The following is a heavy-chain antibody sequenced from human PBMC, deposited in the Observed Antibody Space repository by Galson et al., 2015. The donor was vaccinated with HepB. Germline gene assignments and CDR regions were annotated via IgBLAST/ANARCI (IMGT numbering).Heavy chain of an antibody. CDR3: ARGLSVVSGPSGWNGGRFDP. J-gene: IGHJ5*02. V-gene: IGHV1-2*02. CDR2: INPHSSGT. D-gene: IGHD6-19*01. Sequence: SVKVSCKASGYTFTGYYMHWVRQAPGQGLEWMGWINPHSSGTDFAQKLQGRVTMTGDTSISTAYMELRRLRSDDTAVYYCARGLSVVSGPSGWNGGRFDPWDQGTLVTVSS. CDR1: GYTFTGYY.